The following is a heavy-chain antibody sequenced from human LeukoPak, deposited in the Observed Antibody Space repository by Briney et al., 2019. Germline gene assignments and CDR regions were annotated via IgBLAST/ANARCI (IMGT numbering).Heavy chain of an antibody. CDR3: ARGEYYYDSSGYYSDY. V-gene: IGHV3-21*01. Sequence: PGGSLRLSCAASGFTFSSYSMNWVSQAPGKGLEWVSSISSSSTYIYYADSVKGRFTISRDNAKNSLYLQMNSLRAEDTAVYYCARGEYYYDSSGYYSDYWGQGTLVTVSS. CDR2: ISSSSTYI. D-gene: IGHD3-22*01. J-gene: IGHJ4*02. CDR1: GFTFSSYS.